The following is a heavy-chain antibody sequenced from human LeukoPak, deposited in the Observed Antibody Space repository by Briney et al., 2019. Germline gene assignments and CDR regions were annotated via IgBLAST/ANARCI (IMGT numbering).Heavy chain of an antibody. Sequence: PSETLSLTCTVSGDSISRSNFYWGWIRQPPGKGLEWVVSVHYSGSTYYNPSLKSRVTISVDTSKNQFSLKLTSVTAADTAVYYCARPTYYDNSGYYYWGQGTLVTVSS. CDR1: GDSISRSNFY. D-gene: IGHD3-22*01. V-gene: IGHV4-39*01. CDR3: ARPTYYDNSGYYY. J-gene: IGHJ4*02. CDR2: VHYSGST.